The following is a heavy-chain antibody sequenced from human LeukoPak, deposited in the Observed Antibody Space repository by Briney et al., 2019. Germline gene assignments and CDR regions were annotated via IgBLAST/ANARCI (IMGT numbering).Heavy chain of an antibody. J-gene: IGHJ4*02. CDR2: IRHDSQFI. V-gene: IGHV3-48*03. D-gene: IGHD1-26*01. CDR3: AALWLGEGVY. Sequence: GGSLRLCCAASGFTFSSYEMKWVRQAAGKSLEWIAYIRHDSQFINYADSVKGRFTISRDKARDSLYLHMNSLRAEDTAGYYCAALWLGEGVYWGQGAQVTVSS. CDR1: GFTFSSYE.